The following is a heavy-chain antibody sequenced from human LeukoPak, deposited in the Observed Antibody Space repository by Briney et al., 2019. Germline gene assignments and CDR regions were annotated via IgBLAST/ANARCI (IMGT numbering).Heavy chain of an antibody. CDR3: AINLRDGGDYFDY. CDR1: GGTFSSYA. Sequence: GASVKVSCKASGGTFSSYAISWVRQAPGQGLEWMGRITPIFGLANYAQKFQGRVTITADKSTSTAYMELSSLRSEDTAVYYCAINLRDGGDYFDYWGQGTLVTVSS. D-gene: IGHD5-24*01. CDR2: ITPIFGLA. V-gene: IGHV1-69*04. J-gene: IGHJ4*02.